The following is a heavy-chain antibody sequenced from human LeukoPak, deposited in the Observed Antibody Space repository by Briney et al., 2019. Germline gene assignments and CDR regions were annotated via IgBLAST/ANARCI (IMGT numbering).Heavy chain of an antibody. CDR1: GFTFSSYA. CDR2: ISYDGSNK. D-gene: IGHD6-19*01. CDR3: ARDVGVAGTGGWFDY. J-gene: IGHJ4*02. Sequence: GGSLRLSCAASGFTFSSYAMHWVRQAPGKGLEWVAVISYDGSNKYYADSVKGRFTISRDNSKNTLYLQMNSLRPEDTAVYYCARDVGVAGTGGWFDYWGQGTLVTVSS. V-gene: IGHV3-30-3*01.